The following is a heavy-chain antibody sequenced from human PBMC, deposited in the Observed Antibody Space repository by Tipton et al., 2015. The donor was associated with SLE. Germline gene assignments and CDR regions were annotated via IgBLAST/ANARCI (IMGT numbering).Heavy chain of an antibody. Sequence: SLRLSCAASGFTFSSYGLHWVRQAPGKGLEWVAFIRYDGSNKYYADSVKGRFTISRDNSKNTLYLQMNSLRAEDTAVYYCASRIAAAAYDAFDIWGQGTMVTVSS. CDR2: IRYDGSNK. J-gene: IGHJ3*02. D-gene: IGHD6-13*01. CDR3: ASRIAAAAYDAFDI. V-gene: IGHV3-30*02. CDR1: GFTFSSYG.